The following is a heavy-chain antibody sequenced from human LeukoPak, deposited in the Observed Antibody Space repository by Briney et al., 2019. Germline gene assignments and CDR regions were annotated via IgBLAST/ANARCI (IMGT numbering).Heavy chain of an antibody. CDR3: AKSDYFDS. V-gene: IGHV3-74*01. CDR1: GFSFSGYA. Sequence: GRSLRLSCVASGFSFSGYAIHWVRQAPGKGLVWVSRIKSDGSSTTYADSVKGRFTISRDNARNTLYLQMNSLRAEDTAVYYCAKSDYFDSWGQGTLVTVSS. J-gene: IGHJ4*02. CDR2: IKSDGSST.